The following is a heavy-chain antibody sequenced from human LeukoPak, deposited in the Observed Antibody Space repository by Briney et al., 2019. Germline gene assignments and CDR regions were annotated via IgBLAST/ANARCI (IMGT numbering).Heavy chain of an antibody. CDR2: IKSKTDGGTT. V-gene: IGHV3-15*01. D-gene: IGHD2-15*01. CDR3: TTDQIVVVVAAPRDY. Sequence: GGSLRLSCAASGFTFSNAWMSWVRQAPGKGLEWVGRIKSKTDGGTTDYAAPVKGRFTISRDDSKNTLYLQMNSLKTEDTAVYYCTTDQIVVVVAAPRDYWGQGTLVTASS. CDR1: GFTFSNAW. J-gene: IGHJ4*02.